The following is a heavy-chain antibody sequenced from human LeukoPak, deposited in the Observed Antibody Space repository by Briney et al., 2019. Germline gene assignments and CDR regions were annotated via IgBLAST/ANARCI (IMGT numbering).Heavy chain of an antibody. J-gene: IGHJ4*02. CDR1: GGSISSYY. D-gene: IGHD3-22*01. Sequence: PSETLSLTCTVSGGSISSYYWSWIRQPPGKGLEWVSAISGSGGSTYYADSVKGRFTISRDNSKNTLYLQMNSLRAEDTAVYYCAKGRRMDTMIVDYWGQGTLVTVSS. V-gene: IGHV3-23*01. CDR3: AKGRRMDTMIVDY. CDR2: ISGSGGST.